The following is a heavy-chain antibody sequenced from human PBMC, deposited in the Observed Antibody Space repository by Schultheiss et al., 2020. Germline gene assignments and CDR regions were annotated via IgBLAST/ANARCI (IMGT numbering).Heavy chain of an antibody. J-gene: IGHJ3*02. CDR2: INHSGST. V-gene: IGHV4-34*01. CDR1: GGSFSGYY. CDR3: ARTRSDAFDI. Sequence: SETLSLTCAVYGGSFSGYYWSWIRQPPGKGLEWIGEINHSGSTNYNPSLKSRVTISVDTSKNQFSLKLSSVTAADTAVYYCARTRSDAFDIWGQGTMVTVSS.